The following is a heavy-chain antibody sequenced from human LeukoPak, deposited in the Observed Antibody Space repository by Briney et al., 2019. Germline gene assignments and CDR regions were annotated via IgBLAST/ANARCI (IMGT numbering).Heavy chain of an antibody. CDR3: AKGKWGLTINNFDV. D-gene: IGHD4/OR15-4a*01. J-gene: IGHJ3*01. CDR1: GFTFRTYV. Sequence: GGSLRLSRVASGFTFRTYVLGWVRPVPGKGGEGVSFVTESGGSGYYADSGKGRFTIFRDNSKDTLFLQINSLRAEDTAVYYCAKGKWGLTINNFDVWGQGTMVTVS. CDR2: VTESGGSG. V-gene: IGHV3-23*01.